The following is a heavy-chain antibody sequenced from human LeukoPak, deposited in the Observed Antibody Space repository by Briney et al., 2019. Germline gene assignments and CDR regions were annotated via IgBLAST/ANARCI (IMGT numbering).Heavy chain of an antibody. D-gene: IGHD6-19*01. Sequence: SETLSLTCTVSGGSISSYYWSWIRQPPGKGLDWIGYIYYSGSTNYNPSLKSRVTISLDTSKNQFSLRLSSVTAADTAVYYCARGKYRSGWYEDYWGQGTLVTVSS. CDR2: IYYSGST. V-gene: IGHV4-59*01. CDR3: ARGKYRSGWYEDY. CDR1: GGSISSYY. J-gene: IGHJ4*02.